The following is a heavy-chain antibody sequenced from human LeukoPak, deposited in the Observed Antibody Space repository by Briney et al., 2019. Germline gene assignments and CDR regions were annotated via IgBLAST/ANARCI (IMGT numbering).Heavy chain of an antibody. CDR2: INHSGST. V-gene: IGHV4-34*01. CDR1: GGSFSGYY. CDR3: ARVSMSSGSTVTTRRDYYFDY. Sequence: SETLSLTCAVYGGSFSGYYWSWIRQPPGKGLEWIGEINHSGSTNYNPSLKSRVTISVDTSKNQFSLKLSSVTAADTAVYYCARVSMSSGSTVTTRRDYYFDYWGQGTLVTVSS. J-gene: IGHJ4*02. D-gene: IGHD4-17*01.